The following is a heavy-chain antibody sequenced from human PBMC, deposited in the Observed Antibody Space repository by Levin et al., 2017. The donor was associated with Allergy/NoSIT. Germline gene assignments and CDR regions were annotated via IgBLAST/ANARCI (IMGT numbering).Heavy chain of an antibody. CDR2: IYYSGST. Sequence: SQTLSLTCTVSGGSISSGDYYWSWIRQPPGKGLEWIGYIYYSGSTYYNPSLKSRVTISVDTSKNQFSLKLSSVTAADTAVYYCASFPGCSGGSCSNWYFDRWGRGTLVTVSS. CDR3: ASFPGCSGGSCSNWYFDR. CDR1: GGSISSGDYY. J-gene: IGHJ2*01. D-gene: IGHD2-15*01. V-gene: IGHV4-30-4*01.